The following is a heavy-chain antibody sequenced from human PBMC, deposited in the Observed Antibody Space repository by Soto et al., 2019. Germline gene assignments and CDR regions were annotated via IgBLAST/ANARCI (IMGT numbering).Heavy chain of an antibody. Sequence: GGSLRLSCAASGFTFSNSDMNWVHQAPGKGLEWVSGVSWNGSRTHYADSVKGRFIISRDNSRNTLYLQTNSLRAEDTARLGVSAAIEGRYYYYGMDVWGQGTTVTVSS. J-gene: IGHJ6*02. CDR3: SAAIEGRYYYYGMDV. V-gene: IGHV3-35*01. CDR1: GFTFSNSD. D-gene: IGHD2-2*02. CDR2: VSWNGSRT.